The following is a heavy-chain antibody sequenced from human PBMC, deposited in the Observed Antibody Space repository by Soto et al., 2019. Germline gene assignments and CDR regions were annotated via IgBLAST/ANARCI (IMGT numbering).Heavy chain of an antibody. CDR3: ARYGSGECNRGSCYSPFDY. CDR2: IYYSGST. J-gene: IGHJ4*02. V-gene: IGHV4-30-4*01. D-gene: IGHD2-15*01. Sequence: SETLSLTCTVSGLSISSPHHNWSWIRQYPGKGLEWIGYIYYSGSTYYNPSLRSRVTISVDTSKNQFSLKLSSVTAADTAVYYCARYGSGECNRGSCYSPFDYWGQGTLVTVSS. CDR1: GLSISSPHHN.